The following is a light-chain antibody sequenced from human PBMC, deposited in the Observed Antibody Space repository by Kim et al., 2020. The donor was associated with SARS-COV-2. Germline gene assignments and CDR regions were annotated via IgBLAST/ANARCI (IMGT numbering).Light chain of an antibody. CDR3: YQYNDWPPGP. V-gene: IGKV3-15*01. Sequence: EILMTQSPATLSVSPGDRATLSCRASQSVNSHLAWYQQRPGQSPRLLIYGASTRASGVPARFSGSGSGTEFSLTISSLQSEDIAIYYCYQYNDWPPGPFGQGTKLEIK. CDR1: QSVNSH. CDR2: GAS. J-gene: IGKJ2*01.